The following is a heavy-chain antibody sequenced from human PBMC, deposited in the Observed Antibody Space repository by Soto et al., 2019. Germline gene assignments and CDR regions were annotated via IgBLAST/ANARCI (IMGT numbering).Heavy chain of an antibody. Sequence: QVQLVQSGAEVKKPGASVKVSCKASGYTFTSYDINWVRQATGQGLEWMGWMNPNSGNTGYAQKFQGRVTMTRNTSIITAYMELSRLRSEDTAVYYCARGIYYDFWSGYYTGAFDIWGQGTMVTVSS. J-gene: IGHJ3*02. V-gene: IGHV1-8*01. CDR2: MNPNSGNT. D-gene: IGHD3-3*01. CDR1: GYTFTSYD. CDR3: ARGIYYDFWSGYYTGAFDI.